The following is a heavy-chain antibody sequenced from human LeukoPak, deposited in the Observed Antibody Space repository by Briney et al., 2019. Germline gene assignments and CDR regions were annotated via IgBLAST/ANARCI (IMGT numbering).Heavy chain of an antibody. J-gene: IGHJ5*02. D-gene: IGHD1-1*01. CDR3: ARAVQASLQPRFDP. Sequence: PSETLSLTCTVSGDSITSGDYYWSWIRQPPGKGLEWIWYIYYSGITYYHPSLKSRVTISVDTSKNQFSLNLNSVTAADTAVYYCARAVQASLQPRFDPWGQGTLVTVSS. CDR1: GDSITSGDYY. CDR2: IYYSGIT. V-gene: IGHV4-30-4*08.